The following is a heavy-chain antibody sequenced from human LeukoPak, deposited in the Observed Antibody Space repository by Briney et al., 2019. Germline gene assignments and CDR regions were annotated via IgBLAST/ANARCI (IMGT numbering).Heavy chain of an antibody. CDR2: INHSGST. J-gene: IGHJ2*01. Sequence: SETLSLTCAVYGGSFSGYYWSWIRQPPGKGLEWIGEINHSGSTNYNPSLKSRVTISVDTSKNQFSLKLSSVTAADTAVYYCASAYCGGDCYWTERYFDLWGRGTLVTVSS. D-gene: IGHD2-21*02. CDR1: GGSFSGYY. V-gene: IGHV4-34*01. CDR3: ASAYCGGDCYWTERYFDL.